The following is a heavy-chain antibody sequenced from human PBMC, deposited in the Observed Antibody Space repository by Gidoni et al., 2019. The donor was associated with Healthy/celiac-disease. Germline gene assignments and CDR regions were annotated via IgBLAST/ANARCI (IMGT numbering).Heavy chain of an antibody. CDR1: GCTFDDYA. D-gene: IGHD3-22*01. CDR2: ISWNSGSI. V-gene: IGHV3-9*01. CDR3: AKSPISYYYDSSGYYFDY. J-gene: IGHJ4*02. Sequence: EVQLVESGGGLVQPGRSLRLSCAASGCTFDDYAMHWVRQAPGKGLEWVSGISWNSGSIGYADSVKGRFTISRDNAKNSLYLQMNSLRAEDTALYYCAKSPISYYYDSSGYYFDYWGQGTLVTVSS.